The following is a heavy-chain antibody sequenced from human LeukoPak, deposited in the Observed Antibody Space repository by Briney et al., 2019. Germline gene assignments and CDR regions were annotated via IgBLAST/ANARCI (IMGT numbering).Heavy chain of an antibody. D-gene: IGHD5-24*01. Sequence: SVKVSCKAPGGTFSSHSRNWVRQAPGQGLEWMGRIIPILGVENYAQNFQGRATITADKSTSTFYMELSSLRFEDTALYYCARDREMATGGFDYWGQGTLVTVSS. CDR2: IIPILGVE. V-gene: IGHV1-69*04. CDR3: ARDREMATGGFDY. CDR1: GGTFSSHS. J-gene: IGHJ4*02.